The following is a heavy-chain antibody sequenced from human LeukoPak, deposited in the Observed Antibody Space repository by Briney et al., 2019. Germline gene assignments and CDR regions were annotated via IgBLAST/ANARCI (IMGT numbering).Heavy chain of an antibody. J-gene: IGHJ4*02. CDR1: GFTFDDYA. V-gene: IGHV3-43*02. D-gene: IGHD5-24*01. CDR3: ARETHPVATIYFFDY. Sequence: GGSLRLSCAASGFTFDDYAMHWVRQAPGKGLEWVSLISRDGSTTYSADSLKGRFTISRDNSKNSLYLQMNSLRTEDSASYYCARETHPVATIYFFDYWGQGTLVTVSS. CDR2: ISRDGSTT.